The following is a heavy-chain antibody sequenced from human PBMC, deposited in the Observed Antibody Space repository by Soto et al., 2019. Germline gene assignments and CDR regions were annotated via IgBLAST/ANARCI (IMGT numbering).Heavy chain of an antibody. D-gene: IGHD3-10*01. CDR2: ISYDGSKK. V-gene: IGHV3-30*18. CDR1: GFTFSSYG. Sequence: QVQLVESGGGVVQPGRSLRLSCAASGFTFSSYGMHWVRQAPGKGLEWVAVISYDGSKKYYGDSVKGRFTISRDNSKNTLYLQMNSLRAEDTAVYYCAKEIYYGSGSYSYYYYGMDVWGQGTTVTVSS. J-gene: IGHJ6*02. CDR3: AKEIYYGSGSYSYYYYGMDV.